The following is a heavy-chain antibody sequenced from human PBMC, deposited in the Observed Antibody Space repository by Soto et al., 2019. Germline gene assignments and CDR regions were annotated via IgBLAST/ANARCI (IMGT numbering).Heavy chain of an antibody. V-gene: IGHV3-7*03. J-gene: IGHJ3*02. CDR3: ARDRTGGYYDFWSGYPDAFDI. CDR2: IKQDGSEK. CDR1: GFTFSSYW. D-gene: IGHD3-3*01. Sequence: PGGSLRLSCAASGFTFSSYWMSWVRQAPGKGLEWVASIKQDGSEKYYVDSVKGRFTISRDNAKNALYLQRNSLRAEDTAVYYCARDRTGGYYDFWSGYPDAFDIWGQGTMVTVSS.